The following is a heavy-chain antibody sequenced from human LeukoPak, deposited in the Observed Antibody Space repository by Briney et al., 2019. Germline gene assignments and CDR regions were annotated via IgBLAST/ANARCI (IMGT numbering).Heavy chain of an antibody. CDR3: AKDGGGYDTSGYYYGDY. Sequence: AGGSLRLSCAASGFTFSSYGMHWVRQAPGKGLEWVAFIRYDGSNKYYADSVKGRFTISRDNSKNTLYLQMNSLKAEDTAVYYCAKDGGGYDTSGYYYGDYWGQGTLVTVSS. CDR1: GFTFSSYG. D-gene: IGHD3-22*01. CDR2: IRYDGSNK. V-gene: IGHV3-30*02. J-gene: IGHJ4*02.